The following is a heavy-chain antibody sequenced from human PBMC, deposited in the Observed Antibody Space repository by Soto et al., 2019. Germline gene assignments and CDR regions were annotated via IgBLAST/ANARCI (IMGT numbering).Heavy chain of an antibody. CDR1: GGSISSSSYY. Sequence: QLQLQESGPGLVKPSETLSLTCTVSGGSISSSSYYWGWIRQPPGKGLEWIGSIYYSGSTYYNPSLKSRVTISVDTSKNQFSLKLSSVTAADTAVYYCARATPYYYDSSGYYEGLFDYWGQGTLVTVSS. J-gene: IGHJ4*02. D-gene: IGHD3-22*01. CDR2: IYYSGST. CDR3: ARATPYYYDSSGYYEGLFDY. V-gene: IGHV4-39*01.